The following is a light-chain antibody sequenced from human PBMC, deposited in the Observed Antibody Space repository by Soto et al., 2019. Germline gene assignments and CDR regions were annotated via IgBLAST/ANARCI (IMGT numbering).Light chain of an antibody. J-gene: IGKJ1*01. CDR3: QQYGSLPWT. Sequence: EIVLTQSPGTLSLSPGERATLSCRASQSVSSSYLAWYQQKPGQAPRLLIYGASSRATGIADRFSGSGSGKDFTLTISRLEPEDFAVYYCQQYGSLPWTFGQGTKVEIK. CDR1: QSVSSSY. CDR2: GAS. V-gene: IGKV3-20*01.